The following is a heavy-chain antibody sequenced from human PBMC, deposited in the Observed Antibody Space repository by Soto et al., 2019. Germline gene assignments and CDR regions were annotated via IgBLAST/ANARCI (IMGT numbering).Heavy chain of an antibody. CDR2: INPNSGGT. V-gene: IGHV1-2*02. Sequence: ASVKVSCKASGYTFTGYYMHWVRQAPGQGLEWMGWINPNSGGTNYAQKFQGRVTMTRDTSISTAYMELSRLRSDDTAVYYCAIGEIRYSPGFDYWGQGTLVTVSS. CDR1: GYTFTGYY. D-gene: IGHD3-9*01. J-gene: IGHJ4*02. CDR3: AIGEIRYSPGFDY.